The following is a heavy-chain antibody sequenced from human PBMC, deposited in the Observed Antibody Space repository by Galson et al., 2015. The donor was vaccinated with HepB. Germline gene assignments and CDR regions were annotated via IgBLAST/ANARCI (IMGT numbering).Heavy chain of an antibody. J-gene: IGHJ4*02. V-gene: IGHV1-2*02. Sequence: SVKVSCKASGYAFTAYYIHWVRQAPGQGLEWMGWINPNTGGTNYAQKFQGRVTMTRDTSVAYVELSRLRSDDTALYYCARVHVRYSDFWSGYYSAFGYWGQGTLVTVSS. CDR2: INPNTGGT. CDR1: GYAFTAYY. CDR3: ARVHVRYSDFWSGYYSAFGY. D-gene: IGHD3-3*01.